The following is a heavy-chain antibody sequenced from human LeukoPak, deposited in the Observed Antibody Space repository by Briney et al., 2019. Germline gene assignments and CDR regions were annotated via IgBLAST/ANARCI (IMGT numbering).Heavy chain of an antibody. CDR1: GYSFSRYW. CDR2: IDPGVSDT. J-gene: IGHJ4*02. Sequence: GESLKISCKGSGYSFSRYWIGWVRQMPGKGLEWMGIIDPGVSDTRYSPSFQGQVTTSADKSISTAYLQWSSLKASDTAMYYCARPTYCGSISCYDYWGQGTLVTVSS. D-gene: IGHD2-2*01. V-gene: IGHV5-51*01. CDR3: ARPTYCGSISCYDY.